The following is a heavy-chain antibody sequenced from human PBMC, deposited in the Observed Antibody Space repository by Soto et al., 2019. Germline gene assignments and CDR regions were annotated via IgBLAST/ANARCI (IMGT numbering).Heavy chain of an antibody. CDR2: IYYSGST. CDR1: GGSISSYY. V-gene: IGHV4-59*01. J-gene: IGHJ4*02. CDR3: AREKSPETFDY. Sequence: TLSLTCTVSGGSISSYYWSWIRQPPGKGLEWIGYIYYSGSTNYNPSLKSRVTISVDTSKNQFSLKLSSVTAADTAVYYCAREKSPETFDYWGQGTLVTVSS.